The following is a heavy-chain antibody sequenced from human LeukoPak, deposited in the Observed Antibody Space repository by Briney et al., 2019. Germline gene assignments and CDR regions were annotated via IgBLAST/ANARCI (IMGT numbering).Heavy chain of an antibody. CDR2: IYYSGST. CDR3: ARLSWIYDSSVYYAIHTYYFDY. V-gene: IGHV4-39*07. Sequence: SETLSLTCTVSGGSISSSSYYWGWIRQPPGKGLEWIGSIYYSGSTYYNPSLKSRVTISVDTSKNQFSLKLSSVTAADTAVYYCARLSWIYDSSVYYAIHTYYFDYWGQGTLVTVSS. D-gene: IGHD3-22*01. CDR1: GGSISSSSYY. J-gene: IGHJ4*02.